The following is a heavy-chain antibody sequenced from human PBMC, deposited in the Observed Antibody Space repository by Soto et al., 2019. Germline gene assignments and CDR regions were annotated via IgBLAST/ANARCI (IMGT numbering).Heavy chain of an antibody. Sequence: AVKVSCKASGGTLSSYACFRVRQAPGQRLEWMGGIIPIFGQAKYAQKFQGRVTITADESTSTSYKKLSCLRSDDTAVYYCARVAAHSYGRTYYYCLDVWGQGNTVTVSS. CDR2: IIPIFGQA. CDR3: ARVAAHSYGRTYYYCLDV. CDR1: GGTLSSYA. D-gene: IGHD5-18*01. V-gene: IGHV1-69*13. J-gene: IGHJ6*02.